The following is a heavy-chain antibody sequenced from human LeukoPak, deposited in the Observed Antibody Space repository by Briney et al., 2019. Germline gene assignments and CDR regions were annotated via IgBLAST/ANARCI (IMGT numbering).Heavy chain of an antibody. Sequence: PGGSLRLSCAASGFTFSSYWMSWVRQAPGKGLEWVANIKQDGSERYYVDSVKGRFTISRDNARTSLYLEMNSLRAEDTAVYYCARGNSNYGYVFDIWGQGTMVTVSS. J-gene: IGHJ3*02. V-gene: IGHV3-7*01. CDR2: IKQDGSER. CDR3: ARGNSNYGYVFDI. CDR1: GFTFSSYW. D-gene: IGHD4-11*01.